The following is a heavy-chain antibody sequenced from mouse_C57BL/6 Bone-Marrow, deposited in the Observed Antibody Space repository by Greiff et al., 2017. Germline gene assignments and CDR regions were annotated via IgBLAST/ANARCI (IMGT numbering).Heavy chain of an antibody. D-gene: IGHD2-3*01. CDR3: AKNSRDGCYAMDY. CDR1: GFSLTSYG. CDR2: IWRGGST. J-gene: IGHJ4*01. Sequence: VKLMESGPGLVQPSQSLSITCTVSGFSLTSYGVHWVRQSPGKGLEWLGVIWRGGSTDYNAAFMSRLSITKDNSKSQVFFKMNSLQADDTAIYYWAKNSRDGCYAMDYWGQGTSVTVSS. V-gene: IGHV2-5*01.